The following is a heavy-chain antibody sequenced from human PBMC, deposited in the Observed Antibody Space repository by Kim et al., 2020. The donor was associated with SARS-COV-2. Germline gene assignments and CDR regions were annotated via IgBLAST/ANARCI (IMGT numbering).Heavy chain of an antibody. CDR3: ARDLASDIVVVPAAPLGAFDI. J-gene: IGHJ3*02. Sequence: GGSLRLSCAASGFTFSSYGMHWVRQAPGKGLEWVAVIWYDGSNKYYADSVKGRFTISRDNSKNTLYLQMNSLRAEDTAVYYCARDLASDIVVVPAAPLGAFDIWGQGTMVTVSS. CDR2: IWYDGSNK. V-gene: IGHV3-33*01. CDR1: GFTFSSYG. D-gene: IGHD2-2*01.